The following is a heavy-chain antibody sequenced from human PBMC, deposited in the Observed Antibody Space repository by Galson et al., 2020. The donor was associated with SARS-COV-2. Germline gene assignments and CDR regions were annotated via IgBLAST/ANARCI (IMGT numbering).Heavy chain of an antibody. Sequence: PSETLSLTCAVYGGTFSGYYWNWIRQPPGKGLEWIGEINNSGTTNYNPSLQSRVSVSVDTSKSQFSLKLSSVTAADTAVYYCARSVDDFWSGYSSVWFDPWGQGTLVTVSS. CDR2: INNSGTT. D-gene: IGHD3-3*01. J-gene: IGHJ5*02. CDR3: ARSVDDFWSGYSSVWFDP. CDR1: GGTFSGYY. V-gene: IGHV4-34*01.